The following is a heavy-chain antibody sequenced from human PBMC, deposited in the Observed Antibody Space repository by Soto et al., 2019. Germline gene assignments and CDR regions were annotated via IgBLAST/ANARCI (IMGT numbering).Heavy chain of an antibody. Sequence: PRGSLRLSCAASGFTVSSNYMSWVRQAPGKGLEWVSVIYSGGSTYYADSVKGRFTISRDNSKNTLYLQMNSLRAEDTAVYYCARDRRYYGSGSYSPYYYCYYTAVWGKGTTVTVSS. D-gene: IGHD3-10*01. J-gene: IGHJ6*03. V-gene: IGHV3-66*01. CDR2: IYSGGST. CDR1: GFTVSSNY. CDR3: ARDRRYYGSGSYSPYYYCYYTAV.